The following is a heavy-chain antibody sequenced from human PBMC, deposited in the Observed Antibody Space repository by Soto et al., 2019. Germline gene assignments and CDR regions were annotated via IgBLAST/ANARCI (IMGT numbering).Heavy chain of an antibody. CDR2: TSDGST. CDR1: GFTFSNYG. CDR3: ARLVPGTWFGDY. J-gene: IGHJ4*02. V-gene: IGHV3-23*01. D-gene: IGHD6-19*01. Sequence: EVQLLGSGGGSVQPGGSLRLSCAASGFTFSNYGMTWVRQAPGKGLEWLSATSDGSTFYRESVKGRFIMSRDDSINMLFLHMSSLGAEDTATYYCARLVPGTWFGDYWGQGILVSVSS.